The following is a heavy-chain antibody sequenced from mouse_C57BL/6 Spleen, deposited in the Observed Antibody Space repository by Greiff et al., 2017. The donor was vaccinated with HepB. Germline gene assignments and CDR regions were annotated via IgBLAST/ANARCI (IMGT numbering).Heavy chain of an antibody. V-gene: IGHV14-4*01. D-gene: IGHD1-1*01. CDR3: TRDYGSYEGFAY. Sequence: EVQLQQSGAELVRPGASVKLSCTASGFNIKDDYMHWVKQRPEQGLEWIGWIDPENGDTEYASKFQGKATITADTSSNTAYLQLSSLTSEDTAVYYCTRDYGSYEGFAYWGQGTLVTVSA. CDR2: IDPENGDT. CDR1: GFNIKDDY. J-gene: IGHJ3*01.